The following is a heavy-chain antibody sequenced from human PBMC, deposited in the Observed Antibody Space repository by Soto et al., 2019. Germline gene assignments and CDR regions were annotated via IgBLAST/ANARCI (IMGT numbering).Heavy chain of an antibody. CDR2: IYHSGST. CDR1: GGSISSSNW. D-gene: IGHD3-3*01. J-gene: IGHJ6*02. Sequence: QVQLQESGPGLVKPSGTLSLTCAVSGGSISSSNWWSWVRQPPGKGLEWIGEIYHSGSTNYNPSLKSRVTISVDKSKNQFSLKLSSVTAADTAVYYCARDPRPYDFWSGYYRVGYYYYGMDVWGQGTTVTVSS. CDR3: ARDPRPYDFWSGYYRVGYYYYGMDV. V-gene: IGHV4-4*02.